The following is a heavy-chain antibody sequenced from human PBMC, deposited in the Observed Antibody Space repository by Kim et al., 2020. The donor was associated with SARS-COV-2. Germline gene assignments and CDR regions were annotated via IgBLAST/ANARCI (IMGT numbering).Heavy chain of an antibody. J-gene: IGHJ5*02. Sequence: SETLSLTCTVSGGSVSSGSYYWSWIRQPPGKGLEWIGYIYYSGSTNYNPSLKSRVTISVDTSKNQFSLKLSSVTAADTAVYYCAREHRTIIVVVPAAIDPWGQGTLVTVSS. CDR2: IYYSGST. V-gene: IGHV4-61*01. CDR3: AREHRTIIVVVPAAIDP. CDR1: GGSVSSGSYY. D-gene: IGHD2-2*02.